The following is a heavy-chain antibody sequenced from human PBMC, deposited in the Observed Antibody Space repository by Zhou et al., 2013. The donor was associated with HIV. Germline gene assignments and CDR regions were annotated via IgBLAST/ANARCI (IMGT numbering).Heavy chain of an antibody. CDR2: MNPNSGNT. J-gene: IGHJ1*01. V-gene: IGHV1-8*02. CDR3: ARGGGNEYFQP. CDR1: GGTFSNYD. D-gene: IGHD1-26*01. Sequence: QVQLVQSGAEVKKPGSSVKVSCKTFGGTFSNYDISWVRQATGQGLEWMGWMNPNSGNTGYAQNFQGRVTMTANTSISTVYMELRSLRSEDTAVYYCARGGGNEYFQPWGQGTRVIVSS.